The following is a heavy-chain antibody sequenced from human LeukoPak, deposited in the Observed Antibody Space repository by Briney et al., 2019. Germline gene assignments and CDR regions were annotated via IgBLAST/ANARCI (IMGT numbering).Heavy chain of an antibody. J-gene: IGHJ4*02. CDR3: ESDYSGWYYY. CDR1: GFTFSSYR. CDR2: IKQDGSEK. V-gene: IGHV3-7*04. Sequence: PGGSLRLSCAVSGFTFSSYRMSWVRQAPGKGLEWVANIKQDGSEKYYLDSVMGRFTISRDNTKNSLYLQMNSLKAEDTAVYYCESDYSGWYYYWGQGTLVTVSS. D-gene: IGHD6-19*01.